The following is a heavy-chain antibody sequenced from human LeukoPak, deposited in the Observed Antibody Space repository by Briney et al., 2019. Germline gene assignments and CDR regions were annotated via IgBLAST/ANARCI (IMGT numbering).Heavy chain of an antibody. D-gene: IGHD1-26*01. CDR2: IIPIFGIA. Sequence: SVKLSCKASGGTFSSYAISWVRQAPGQGLEWMGRIIPIFGIANYAQKFQGRVTITADKSTSTAYMELSSLRSEDTAVYYCARIVGATFPLDYWGQGTLVTVSS. J-gene: IGHJ4*02. V-gene: IGHV1-69*04. CDR3: ARIVGATFPLDY. CDR1: GGTFSSYA.